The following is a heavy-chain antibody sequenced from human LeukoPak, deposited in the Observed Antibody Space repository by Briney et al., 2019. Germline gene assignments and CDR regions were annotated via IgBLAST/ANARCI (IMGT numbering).Heavy chain of an antibody. V-gene: IGHV3-30*02. Sequence: GGSLRLSCAASGFTFSSYGMHWVRQAPGKGLEWVAFIRYDGSNKYYADSVKGRFTISRDNSKNTLYLQMNSLRAEDTAVYYCAKEGELLRVIDYWGQGTLVTVSS. CDR1: GFTFSSYG. CDR3: AKEGELLRVIDY. CDR2: IRYDGSNK. D-gene: IGHD1-26*01. J-gene: IGHJ4*02.